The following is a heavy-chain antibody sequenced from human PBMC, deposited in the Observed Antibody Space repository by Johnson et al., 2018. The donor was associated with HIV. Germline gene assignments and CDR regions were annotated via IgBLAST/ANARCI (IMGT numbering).Heavy chain of an antibody. V-gene: IGHV3-66*01. J-gene: IGHJ3*02. Sequence: VQLVESGGGLVKPGGSLRLSCAASGFTFSDYYMSWIRQAPGKGLEWVSVIYSGGSTYYADSVKGRFTLSRDNSNNTLYLQMNSLRDDDTAVYYCARPRRLFEGHDAFDIWGQGTMVTVSS. D-gene: IGHD2-21*01. CDR2: IYSGGST. CDR1: GFTFSDYY. CDR3: ARPRRLFEGHDAFDI.